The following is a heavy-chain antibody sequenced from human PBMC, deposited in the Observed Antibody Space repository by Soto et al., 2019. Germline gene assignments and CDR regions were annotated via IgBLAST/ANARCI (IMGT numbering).Heavy chain of an antibody. CDR3: ARPMVRGVITMNYGMDV. V-gene: IGHV4-39*01. D-gene: IGHD3-10*01. CDR2: IYYSGST. J-gene: IGHJ6*02. CDR1: GGSISSSSYY. Sequence: SETLSLTCTVSGGSISSSSYYWGWIRQPPGKGLEWIGSIYYSGSTYYNPSLKSRVTISVDTSKNQFSLKLSSVTAADTAVYYCARPMVRGVITMNYGMDVWGQGTTVTVSS.